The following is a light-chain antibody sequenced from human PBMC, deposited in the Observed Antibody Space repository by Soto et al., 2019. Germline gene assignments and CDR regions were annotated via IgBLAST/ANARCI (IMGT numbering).Light chain of an antibody. CDR1: QDISNY. V-gene: IGKV1-33*01. CDR2: DAS. CDR3: QQYDNLPSIT. Sequence: EIQMTQSPSSLSASVGDRVTITCQASQDISNYLNWYQQKPGKAPKLLIYDASNLETGVPSRFSGSRSGTDFTFTISNLQPEDIATYYCQQYDNLPSITFGQGTRLEIK. J-gene: IGKJ5*01.